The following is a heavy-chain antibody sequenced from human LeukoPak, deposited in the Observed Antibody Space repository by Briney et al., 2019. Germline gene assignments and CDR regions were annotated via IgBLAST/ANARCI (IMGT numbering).Heavy chain of an antibody. CDR1: GFTFTTFW. J-gene: IGHJ4*02. CDR3: ARVQYSSSWYE. CDR2: ISPDGSDK. Sequence: GGSLRLSCAASGFTFTTFWMTWVRQAPGKGLEWVANISPDGSDKYYVDSVKGRFTISRDNAKNSLYLQMNSLRAEDTAVYYCARVQYSSSWYEWGQGTLVTVSS. D-gene: IGHD6-13*01. V-gene: IGHV3-7*01.